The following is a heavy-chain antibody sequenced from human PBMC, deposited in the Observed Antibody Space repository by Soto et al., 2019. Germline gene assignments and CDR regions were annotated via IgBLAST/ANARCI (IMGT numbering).Heavy chain of an antibody. Sequence: TLSLTCTVSGCSISSGGYYWSWIRQHPGKGLEWIGYIYYSGSTYYNPSLKSRVTISVDTSKNQFSLKLSSVTAADTAVYYCARDTGYYDILTGYYNGAFDIWGQGTMVTVSS. CDR1: GCSISSGGYY. J-gene: IGHJ3*02. CDR2: IYYSGST. V-gene: IGHV4-31*03. D-gene: IGHD3-9*01. CDR3: ARDTGYYDILTGYYNGAFDI.